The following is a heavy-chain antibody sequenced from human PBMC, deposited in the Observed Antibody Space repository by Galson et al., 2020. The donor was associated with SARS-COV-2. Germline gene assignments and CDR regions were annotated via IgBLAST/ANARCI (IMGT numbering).Heavy chain of an antibody. D-gene: IGHD2-15*01. J-gene: IGHJ5*02. CDR2: IYYSWST. CDR3: ARLLDCSGGSCPDNWFDH. CDR1: GGSISSSSYY. V-gene: IGHV4-39*01. Sequence: SETLSLTCTVSGGSISSSSYYWGWIRQPPGKGLEWIGSIYYSWSTYYNPSLKSRVTISVDTSKNQFSLKLSSVTAADTAVYYCARLLDCSGGSCPDNWFDHWGQGSLVTVYS.